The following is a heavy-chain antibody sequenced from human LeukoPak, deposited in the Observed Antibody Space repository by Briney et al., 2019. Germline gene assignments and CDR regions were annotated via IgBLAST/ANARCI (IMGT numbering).Heavy chain of an antibody. D-gene: IGHD6-19*01. CDR3: ARVHSTAWTFDY. V-gene: IGHV4-4*07. Sequence: RPSETLSLTCSVSGGSISTYYWNWIRQPAGKGLEWIGHVYSSGSTNYNPSLKSRVTISVDKSKNQFSLKLSSLTAADTAVYYCARVHSTAWTFDYWGQGTLVTVSS. CDR1: GGSISTYY. CDR2: VYSSGST. J-gene: IGHJ4*02.